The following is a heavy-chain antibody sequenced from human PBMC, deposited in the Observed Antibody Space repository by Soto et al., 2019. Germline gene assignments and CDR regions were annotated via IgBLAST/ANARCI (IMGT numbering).Heavy chain of an antibody. Sequence: EVQLVESGGGLVQPGGSLRLSCAASGFTFSSYWMHWVRQDPGEGLVWVSRINIDGSSTNYADSVKGRFTLSRDNAKNTLYLQTNSLRAEDTAIYYCARLRVPTWGQGTMVTVST. J-gene: IGHJ3*01. D-gene: IGHD3-3*01. CDR1: GFTFSSYW. CDR2: INIDGSST. V-gene: IGHV3-74*01. CDR3: ARLRVPT.